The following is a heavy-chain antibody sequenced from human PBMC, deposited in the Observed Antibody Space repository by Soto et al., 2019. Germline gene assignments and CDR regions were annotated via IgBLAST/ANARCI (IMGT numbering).Heavy chain of an antibody. J-gene: IGHJ4*02. D-gene: IGHD6-19*01. V-gene: IGHV4-4*02. CDR1: GDSISSHYF. Sequence: QVLLQESGPGLVQPSGTLSLSCAVSGDSISSHYFWGWVRQPPGKGVEWVGDISHRGSVNYNTSLQSRITLSMDKSKNQFSLRLNSVTAADTAVYYCARSFGWYAIDYWGQGTLVIVSS. CDR3: ARSFGWYAIDY. CDR2: ISHRGSV.